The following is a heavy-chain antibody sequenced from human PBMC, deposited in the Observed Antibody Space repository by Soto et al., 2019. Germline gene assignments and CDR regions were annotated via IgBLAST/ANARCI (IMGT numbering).Heavy chain of an antibody. CDR1: GDSISNSRFY. V-gene: IGHV4-39*01. Sequence: SETLSLTCGVSGDSISNSRFYWAWIRQPPGEGLEWIGSIYHTGNAYYNTSLKSRVTISVDTSKNQLSLKVTSVTAADTSLYYCARDYFDSSDYTTNWFDPWGQGTLVTVSS. CDR3: ARDYFDSSDYTTNWFDP. CDR2: IYHTGNA. D-gene: IGHD3-22*01. J-gene: IGHJ5*02.